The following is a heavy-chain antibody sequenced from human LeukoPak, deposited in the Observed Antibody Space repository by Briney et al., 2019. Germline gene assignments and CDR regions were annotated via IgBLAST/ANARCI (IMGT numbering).Heavy chain of an antibody. Sequence: SETLSLTCTVSGGSISSGSYYWSWIRQPAGKGLEWIGRIYTSGSTNYNPSLKSRVTISVDTSKNQFSLKLSSVTAADTAVYYCAGGWELLLFDYWGQGTLVTVSS. V-gene: IGHV4-61*02. CDR2: IYTSGST. CDR3: AGGWELLLFDY. CDR1: GGSISSGSYY. J-gene: IGHJ4*02. D-gene: IGHD1-26*01.